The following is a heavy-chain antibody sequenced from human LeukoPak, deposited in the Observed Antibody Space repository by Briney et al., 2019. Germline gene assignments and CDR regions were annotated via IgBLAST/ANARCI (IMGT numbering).Heavy chain of an antibody. Sequence: SETLSLTCAVSGGSISSSNWWSWVRQSPGKGLEWIGEIYHSERTNSNPSLKSRVTMSVDKSKNQFSLKLNSVTAADTAVYYCAGRGGDWYYFDYWAREPWSPSPQ. J-gene: IGHJ4*02. CDR1: GGSISSSNW. V-gene: IGHV4-4*02. CDR3: AGRGGDWYYFDY. D-gene: IGHD2-21*02. CDR2: IYHSERT.